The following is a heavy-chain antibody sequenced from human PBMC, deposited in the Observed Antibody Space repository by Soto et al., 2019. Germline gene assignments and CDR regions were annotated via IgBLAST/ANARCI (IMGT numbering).Heavy chain of an antibody. CDR3: ARSYPYTIFGVVPARGLDV. CDR2: IHYSGST. CDR1: GVSISSNY. D-gene: IGHD3-3*01. J-gene: IGHJ6*02. V-gene: IGHV4-59*01. Sequence: SETLSLTCIVSGVSISSNYWSWIRQPPGQRLEWIGYIHYSGSTNFNPSLKNRVVMSVDTSKNQFSLRLSSVTAADTAVYYCARSYPYTIFGVVPARGLDVWGQGARVTAS.